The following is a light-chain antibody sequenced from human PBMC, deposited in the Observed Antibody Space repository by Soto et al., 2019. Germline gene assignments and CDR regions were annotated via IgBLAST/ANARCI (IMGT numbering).Light chain of an antibody. CDR2: DVS. CDR3: SSYTGSSTFV. Sequence: QSALTQPASVSGSPGQSISISCTGSSSDVGGYNYVSWYQQHPGKAPKLIIFDVSDRPSGVSHRFSGSKSGITASLTISGLQAEDAADYYCSSYTGSSTFVFGPGTKVTV. CDR1: SSDVGGYNY. V-gene: IGLV2-14*03. J-gene: IGLJ1*01.